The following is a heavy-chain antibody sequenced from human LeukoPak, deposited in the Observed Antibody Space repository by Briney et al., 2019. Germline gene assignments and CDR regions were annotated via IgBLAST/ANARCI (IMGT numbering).Heavy chain of an antibody. CDR2: IIPILGIA. Sequence: SVKVSCKASGGTFSSYAISWVRQAPGQGLEWMGRIIPILGIANYAQKFQGRVTITADKSTSTAYMDLSSLRSEDTALYYCAKDGRRYSSGWYVDHWGQGTLVTVSS. CDR1: GGTFSSYA. V-gene: IGHV1-69*04. D-gene: IGHD6-19*01. CDR3: AKDGRRYSSGWYVDH. J-gene: IGHJ4*02.